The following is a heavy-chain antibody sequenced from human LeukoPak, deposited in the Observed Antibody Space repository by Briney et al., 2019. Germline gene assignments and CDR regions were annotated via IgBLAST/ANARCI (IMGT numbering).Heavy chain of an antibody. CDR3: ARLRQLWYHLDAFDI. Sequence: SETLSLTCTVSGGSISSYYWSWIRQPPGKGLEWIGYIYYSGSTNYNPSLKSRVTISVDTSKNQFSLKLSSVTAADTAVYYCARLRQLWYHLDAFDIWGQGTMVTVSS. CDR2: IYYSGST. V-gene: IGHV4-59*08. J-gene: IGHJ3*02. D-gene: IGHD5-18*01. CDR1: GGSISSYY.